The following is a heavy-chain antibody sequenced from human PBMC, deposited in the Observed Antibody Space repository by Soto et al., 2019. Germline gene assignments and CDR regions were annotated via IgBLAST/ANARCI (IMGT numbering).Heavy chain of an antibody. V-gene: IGHV3-7*01. Sequence: PGGSLRLSCAAYGFTFSNYWMTWVRQAPGKGLEWVASIKEDGSEKNYLDSVKGRLTISRDNAKNSLYLQMSSLRAEDTAVYYCTRWPRAYGEYALEIWGQGTMVTVSS. CDR2: IKEDGSEK. CDR1: GFTFSNYW. D-gene: IGHD4-17*01. CDR3: TRWPRAYGEYALEI. J-gene: IGHJ3*02.